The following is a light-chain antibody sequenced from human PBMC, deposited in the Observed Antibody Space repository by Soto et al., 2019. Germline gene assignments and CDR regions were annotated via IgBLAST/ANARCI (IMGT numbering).Light chain of an antibody. J-gene: IGLJ2*01. CDR1: SSDVGAYNY. V-gene: IGLV2-14*01. CDR3: SSYTDSNTVL. CDR2: EVV. Sequence: QSALTQPASVSGSPGQSITISFTGTSSDVGAYNYVSWYQHHPGKAPKLIIYEVVNRPSGISNRFSGSKSGNTASLDISGLQAEDEADYYCSSYTDSNTVLFGGGTKVTVL.